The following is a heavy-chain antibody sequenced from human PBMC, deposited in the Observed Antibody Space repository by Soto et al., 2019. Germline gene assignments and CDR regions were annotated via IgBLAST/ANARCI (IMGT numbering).Heavy chain of an antibody. CDR3: AREVISPATSDAFDI. V-gene: IGHV4-31*03. D-gene: IGHD1-26*01. CDR1: GGSLSSDNFF. Sequence: QVQLQESGPGLVKPSQTLSVTCTVSGGSLSSDNFFWSWVRHHPETGLEWVGYIYHTGAAYYNPSLKIRLTISLDTSKNRFSLSLISVTAADTAVYYCAREVISPATSDAFDIWGQGTMVTVSS. CDR2: IYHTGAA. J-gene: IGHJ3*02.